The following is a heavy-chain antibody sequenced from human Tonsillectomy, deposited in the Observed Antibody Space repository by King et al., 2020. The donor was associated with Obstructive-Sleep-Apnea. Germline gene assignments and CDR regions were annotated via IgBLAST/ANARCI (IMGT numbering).Heavy chain of an antibody. CDR2: ISYDGSNQ. D-gene: IGHD3-22*01. Sequence: VQLVESGGGVVQPGKSLRLSCAASGFTFRTYGMHWVRQAPGKGLEWVAVISYDGSNQYYADSVRGRFTISRDNSKNTLSLQMNSLRTDDTAVYYCAKEDYYDSSGYPDYWGQGTLVTVSS. V-gene: IGHV3-30*18. CDR1: GFTFRTYG. CDR3: AKEDYYDSSGYPDY. J-gene: IGHJ4*02.